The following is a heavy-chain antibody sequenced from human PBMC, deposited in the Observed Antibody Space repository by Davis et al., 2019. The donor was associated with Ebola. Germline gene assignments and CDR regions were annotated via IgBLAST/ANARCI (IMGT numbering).Heavy chain of an antibody. CDR1: GGSFSGYY. Sequence: SETLSLTCAVYGGSFSGYYWSWIRQPPGKGLEWIGEIHHIGGSNYNPSLKSRVTISLDTSKNQFSLKLSSVTAADTAVYYCARKPARWENWFDPWGQGTLVTVSS. D-gene: IGHD2-2*01. V-gene: IGHV4-34*01. CDR2: IHHIGGS. CDR3: ARKPARWENWFDP. J-gene: IGHJ5*02.